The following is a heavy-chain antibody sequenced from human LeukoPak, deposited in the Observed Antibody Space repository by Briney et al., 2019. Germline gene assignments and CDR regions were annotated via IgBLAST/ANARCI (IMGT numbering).Heavy chain of an antibody. CDR2: IYTSGST. Sequence: SQTLSLTCTVSGGSISSGSYYWRWIRQPAGKGLEWIGRIYTSGSTNYNPSLKSRVTISVDTSKTQFSLKLSSVTAADTAVYYCARLRYYYDSSGYYRDYWGQGTLVTVSS. D-gene: IGHD3-22*01. J-gene: IGHJ4*02. V-gene: IGHV4-61*02. CDR1: GGSISSGSYY. CDR3: ARLRYYYDSSGYYRDY.